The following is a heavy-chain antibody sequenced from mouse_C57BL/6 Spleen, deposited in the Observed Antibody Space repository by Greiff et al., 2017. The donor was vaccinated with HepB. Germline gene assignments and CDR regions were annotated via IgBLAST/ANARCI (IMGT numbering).Heavy chain of an antibody. J-gene: IGHJ4*01. V-gene: IGHV1-50*01. CDR1: GYTFTSYW. CDR2: IDPSDSYT. Sequence: QVQLQQSGAELVKPGASVKLSCKASGYTFTSYWMQWVKQRPGQGLEWIGEIDPSDSYTNYNQKFKGKATLTVDTSSSTAYMQLSSLTSEDSAVYYCARIYGSSPYAMDYWGQGTSVTVSS. D-gene: IGHD1-1*01. CDR3: ARIYGSSPYAMDY.